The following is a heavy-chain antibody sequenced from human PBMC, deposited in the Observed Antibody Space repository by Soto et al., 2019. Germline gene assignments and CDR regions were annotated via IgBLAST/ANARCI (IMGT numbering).Heavy chain of an antibody. Sequence: GGSLRLSCAASGFTFSSYGMHWVRQAPGKGLEWVAVISYDGSNKYYADSVKGRFTISXXXSXXTXXLXXNXXRAXDTAVYYCARDPPSGSYGYWGQGTLVTVPS. CDR1: GFTFSSYG. D-gene: IGHD3-16*01. V-gene: IGHV3-30*03. J-gene: IGHJ4*02. CDR2: ISYDGSNK. CDR3: ARDPPSGSYGY.